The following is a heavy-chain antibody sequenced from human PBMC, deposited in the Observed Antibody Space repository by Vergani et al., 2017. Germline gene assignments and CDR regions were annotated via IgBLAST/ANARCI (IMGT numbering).Heavy chain of an antibody. Sequence: QVQLQESGPGLVKPSGTLSLTCAVSGGSISSSNWWSWVRQPPGKGLEWIGEIYHSGSTNYNPSLKSRVTISIDKSKNQFSRKLSSVTAADTAVYYCARDKVVVAASVLGRNWFDPWGQGTLVTVSS. CDR3: ARDKVVVAASVLGRNWFDP. CDR2: IYHSGST. V-gene: IGHV4-4*02. CDR1: GGSISSSNW. J-gene: IGHJ5*02. D-gene: IGHD2-15*01.